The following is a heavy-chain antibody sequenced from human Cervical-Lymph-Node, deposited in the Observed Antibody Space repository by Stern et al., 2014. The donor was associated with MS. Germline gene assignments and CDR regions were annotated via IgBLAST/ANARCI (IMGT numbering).Heavy chain of an antibody. CDR2: ISAYNGNT. V-gene: IGHV1-18*01. D-gene: IGHD1-26*01. CDR1: GYTLTSYG. J-gene: IGHJ4*02. CDR3: ARERPIYGGNYYTRAFDY. Sequence: QLVQSGAEVKKPGASVKVSCKTSGYTLTSYGISWVRQAPGQGLEWMGWISAYNGNTNYAQKLQGRVTVTTDTSTSTAYMELRSLRSDDTAVYYCARERPIYGGNYYTRAFDYWGQGTLVTVSS.